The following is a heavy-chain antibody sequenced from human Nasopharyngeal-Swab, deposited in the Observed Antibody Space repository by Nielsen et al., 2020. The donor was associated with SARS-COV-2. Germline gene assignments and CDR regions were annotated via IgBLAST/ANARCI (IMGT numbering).Heavy chain of an antibody. CDR1: GSTFDDYA. D-gene: IGHD7-27*01. CDR3: ARDMSWGFESDWYFDL. V-gene: IGHV3-9*01. CDR2: ISWNSGSI. J-gene: IGHJ2*01. Sequence: GGSLRLSCAASGSTFDDYAMHWVRQAPGKGLEWVSGISWNSGSIGYADSVKGRFTISRDNAKNSLYLQMNSLRAEDTALYYCARDMSWGFESDWYFDLWGRGTLVTVSS.